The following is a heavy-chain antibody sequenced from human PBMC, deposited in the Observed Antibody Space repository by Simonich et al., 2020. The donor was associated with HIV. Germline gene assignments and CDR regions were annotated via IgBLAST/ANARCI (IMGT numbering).Heavy chain of an antibody. D-gene: IGHD4-17*01. J-gene: IGHJ4*02. CDR1: GGSFSGSY. Sequence: QVQLQQWGAGLLKPSETLSLTCAVYGGSFSGSYWSWIRQPPGKGLEWIGEINHSGSTNYTPSLKGRVTISVDTSKNQFSLKLSSVTAADTAVYYCARRHPTTVTTPYFDYWGQGTLVTVSS. V-gene: IGHV4-34*01. CDR2: INHSGST. CDR3: ARRHPTTVTTPYFDY.